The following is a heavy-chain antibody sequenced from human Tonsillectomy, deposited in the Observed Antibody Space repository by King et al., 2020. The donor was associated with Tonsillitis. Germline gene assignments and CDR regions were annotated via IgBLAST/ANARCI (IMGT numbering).Heavy chain of an antibody. CDR2: IHPGDPDT. J-gene: IGHJ5*02. V-gene: IGHV5-51*01. D-gene: IGHD6-19*01. Sequence: VQLVESGAEVKKPGESLKISCKGSGYSFTSYWIGWVRQMPGKGLEWMGIIHPGDPDTRYSPSFQGQVTISADKSISTAYLQWSSLKASDTAMYYCAGLHGFGSGWYDNWFDPWGQGTLVTVSS. CDR3: AGLHGFGSGWYDNWFDP. CDR1: GYSFTSYW.